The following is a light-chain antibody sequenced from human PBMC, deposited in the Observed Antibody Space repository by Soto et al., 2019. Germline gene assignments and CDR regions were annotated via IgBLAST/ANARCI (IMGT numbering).Light chain of an antibody. CDR1: QSVSSN. J-gene: IGKJ2*03. CDR3: QQYNNWLG. Sequence: EIVMTQSPATLSVSPGERVTLSCRASQSVSSNLAWYQQKPGQAPRLLIYGASTRATGIPARFSGSGSGTEFTLTISSLQSEDFAVYYCQQYNNWLGFGQGTKLEIK. CDR2: GAS. V-gene: IGKV3-15*01.